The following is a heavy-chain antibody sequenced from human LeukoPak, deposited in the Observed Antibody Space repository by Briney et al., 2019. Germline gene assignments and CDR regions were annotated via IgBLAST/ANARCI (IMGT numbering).Heavy chain of an antibody. CDR3: ARDVVRGVIIPYFDY. Sequence: GGSLRLPCAASGFTFSSYSMNWVRQAPGKGLEWVSSISSSSSYIYYADSVKGRFTISRDNAKNSLYLQMNSLRAEDTAAYYCARDVVRGVIIPYFDYWGQGTLVTVSS. CDR2: ISSSSSYI. J-gene: IGHJ4*02. D-gene: IGHD3-10*01. V-gene: IGHV3-21*01. CDR1: GFTFSSYS.